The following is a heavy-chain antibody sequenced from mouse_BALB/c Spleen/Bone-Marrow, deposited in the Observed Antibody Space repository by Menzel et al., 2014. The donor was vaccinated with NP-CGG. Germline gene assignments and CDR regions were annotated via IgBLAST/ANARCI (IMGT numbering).Heavy chain of an antibody. CDR3: ARDKGRVFFDY. Sequence: VNVVESGGGLVQPGGSLRLSCATSGFTLTDYYMNWVRQPPGKALEWLGFIRNKANGYTTEYSASVKGRFTISRDNSQNILYLQMNTLRAEDSATYYCARDKGRVFFDYWGQGTTLTVSS. CDR1: GFTLTDYY. V-gene: IGHV7-3*02. CDR2: IRNKANGYTT. J-gene: IGHJ2*01.